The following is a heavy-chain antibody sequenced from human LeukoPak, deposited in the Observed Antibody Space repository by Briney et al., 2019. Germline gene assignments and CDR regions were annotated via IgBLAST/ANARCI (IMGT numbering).Heavy chain of an antibody. CDR1: GFTFSGSA. Sequence: PGGSLKLSCAASGFTFSGSAIHWVRQSSRKGLEWVGQIDKKDKGYATATAYAASVKGRFTISRDASINTAYLQMKSLKTEDTALYYCTRDSGAYNWFDPWGQGTLVTVSS. J-gene: IGHJ5*02. D-gene: IGHD1-26*01. CDR3: TRDSGAYNWFDP. V-gene: IGHV3-73*01. CDR2: IDKKDKGYATAT.